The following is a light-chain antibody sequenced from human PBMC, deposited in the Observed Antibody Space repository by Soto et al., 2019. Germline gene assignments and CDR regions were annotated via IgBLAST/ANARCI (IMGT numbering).Light chain of an antibody. CDR3: CSYGFAGSDYLV. J-gene: IGLJ3*02. Sequence: QSVLTQPPSASGSPGKSVTISCTGASSDVGGNDYVSWYQHHPGKVPKLMIFEVNKRPSGVPHRFSGSKSGNTASLTVSGLQAEDEADYYCCSYGFAGSDYLVFGGGTKLTVL. CDR2: EVN. CDR1: SSDVGGNDY. V-gene: IGLV2-8*01.